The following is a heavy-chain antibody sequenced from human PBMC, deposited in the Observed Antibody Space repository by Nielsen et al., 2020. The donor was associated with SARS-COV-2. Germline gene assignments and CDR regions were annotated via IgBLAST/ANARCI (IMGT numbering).Heavy chain of an antibody. CDR2: IYSDGTT. V-gene: IGHV3-53*01. CDR1: GFTFSTYA. D-gene: IGHD3-10*02. CDR3: ARGVRGNWFDP. Sequence: GGSLRLSCAASGFTFSTYAINWVRQAPGKGLEWVSVIYSDGTTDYADSVKGRLTISRDNFKNSVFLQMNSLRAEDTAVYYCARGVRGNWFDPWGQGTLVTVSS. J-gene: IGHJ5*02.